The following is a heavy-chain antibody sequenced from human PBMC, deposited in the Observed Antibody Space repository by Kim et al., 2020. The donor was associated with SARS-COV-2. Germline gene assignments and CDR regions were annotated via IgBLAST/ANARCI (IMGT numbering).Heavy chain of an antibody. CDR2: TL. D-gene: IGHD4-17*01. V-gene: IGHV3-48*01. Sequence: TLIYADSVKGRFTISRDNAKNSLYLQMNSLSADDTAVYYCARPDYGIGMDVWGQGTTVTVSS. J-gene: IGHJ6*02. CDR3: ARPDYGIGMDV.